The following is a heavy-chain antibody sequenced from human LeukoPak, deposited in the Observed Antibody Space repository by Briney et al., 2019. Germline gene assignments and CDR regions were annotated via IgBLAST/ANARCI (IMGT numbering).Heavy chain of an antibody. V-gene: IGHV3-21*01. J-gene: IGHJ4*02. CDR3: ARDILSITGSGSYSDY. CDR2: ISSSSSYI. CDR1: GFNFIDYS. D-gene: IGHD3-10*01. Sequence: PGGSLRLSCAASGFNFIDYSMNWVRQAPGKGLEWVSSISSSSSYIYYADSVKGRFTISRDNAKNSLYLQMNSLRAEDTAVYYCARDILSITGSGSYSDYWGQGTLVTVSS.